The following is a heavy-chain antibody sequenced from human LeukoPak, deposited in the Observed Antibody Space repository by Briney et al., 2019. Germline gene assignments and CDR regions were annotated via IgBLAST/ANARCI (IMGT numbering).Heavy chain of an antibody. J-gene: IGHJ4*02. Sequence: ASVKVSCKTSGYRFTNFDINWVRQAPGQGLEWMGWMNPDNGNTGYAQKFHGRGSISGDTSISTAFMVLSSWRSDDTAVYFCARGPRESSSSDYWGQGTLVSVSS. CDR1: GYRFTNFD. D-gene: IGHD6-13*01. CDR2: MNPDNGNT. V-gene: IGHV1-8*01. CDR3: ARGPRESSSSDY.